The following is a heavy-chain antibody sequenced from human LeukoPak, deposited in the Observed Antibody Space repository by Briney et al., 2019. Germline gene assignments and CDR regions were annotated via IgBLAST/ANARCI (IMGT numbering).Heavy chain of an antibody. CDR1: GFSLRNYG. J-gene: IGHJ4*02. CDR3: AREFDGSASGAGY. D-gene: IGHD1-26*01. CDR2: IRNDGSND. V-gene: IGHV3-30*02. Sequence: GYSLRLSCAASGFSLRNYGMHWVRQAPGKGLEWVTFIRNDGSNDYYADSVKGRFTVSRDNAKRSLYLQMNSLRADDTAVYYCAREFDGSASGAGYWGQGTLVTVSS.